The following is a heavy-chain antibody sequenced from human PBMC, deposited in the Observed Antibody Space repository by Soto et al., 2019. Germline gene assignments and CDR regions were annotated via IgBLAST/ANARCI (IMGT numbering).Heavy chain of an antibody. CDR3: ARDYHDTSGYYPESEAFNDY. D-gene: IGHD3-22*01. V-gene: IGHV1-18*01. CDR2: ISAYNGNT. Sequence: ASVKVSCKASGYTFTSYGISWVRQAPGQGLEWMGWISAYNGNTNYAQKLQGRVTMTTDTSTSTAYMELRSLRSDDTAVYYCARDYHDTSGYYPESEAFNDYWGQGTLVTVSS. J-gene: IGHJ4*02. CDR1: GYTFTSYG.